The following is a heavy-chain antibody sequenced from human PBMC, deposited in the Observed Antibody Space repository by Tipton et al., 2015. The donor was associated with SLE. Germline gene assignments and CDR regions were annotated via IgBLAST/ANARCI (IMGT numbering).Heavy chain of an antibody. CDR3: ASLYSSNTY. CDR2: ISSSSSTI. V-gene: IGHV3-48*01. J-gene: IGHJ4*02. Sequence: GSLRLSCAASGFTFSSYSMNWVRQAPGKGLEWVSYISSSSSTIYYADSVKGRFTISRDNAKNSLYLQMNSLRAEDTAVYYCASLYSSNTYWGQGTLVTVSS. CDR1: GFTFSSYS. D-gene: IGHD6-13*01.